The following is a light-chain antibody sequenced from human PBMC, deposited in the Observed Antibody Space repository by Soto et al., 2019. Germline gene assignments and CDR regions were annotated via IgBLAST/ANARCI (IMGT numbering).Light chain of an antibody. Sequence: EIVMTQSPATLSVSPGESATLSCRASQSVSSNLAWYQQKPGQAPRLLIYTASTRATGIPARFSGSGSGTEFTLTISSLQSEDFAVYYCQQYEAWPPITFGQGTRLEI. CDR1: QSVSSN. J-gene: IGKJ5*01. CDR3: QQYEAWPPIT. CDR2: TAS. V-gene: IGKV3-15*01.